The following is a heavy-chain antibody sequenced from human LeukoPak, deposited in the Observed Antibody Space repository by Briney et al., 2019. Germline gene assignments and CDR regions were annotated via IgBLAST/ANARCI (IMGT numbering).Heavy chain of an antibody. D-gene: IGHD2-15*01. V-gene: IGHV1-2*02. Sequence: ASVKVSCKASGYTVTGDYMHWVRQAPGQGLEWMGWFNPNSGDTNYAQKFQGRVTMTRDTSISTAYMELGRLTSDDTAVYYCGRGTYCSGGSCYSFDYWGQGTLVTVSS. CDR3: GRGTYCSGGSCYSFDY. CDR2: FNPNSGDT. J-gene: IGHJ4*02. CDR1: GYTVTGDY.